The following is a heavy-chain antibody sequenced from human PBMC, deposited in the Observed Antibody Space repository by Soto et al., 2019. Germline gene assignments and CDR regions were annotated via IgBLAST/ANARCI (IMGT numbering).Heavy chain of an antibody. CDR2: ISYDGSNK. CDR3: ARETRIVGATYFGY. CDR1: GFTFSSYA. Sequence: QVQLVESGGGVVHPGRSLRLSCAASGFTFSSYAMHWVRQAPGKGLEWVAVISYDGSNKYYADSVKGRFTISRDNSKNALYLQMNSLRAEDTAVYYCARETRIVGATYFGYWGQGTLVTVSS. V-gene: IGHV3-30-3*01. J-gene: IGHJ4*02. D-gene: IGHD1-26*01.